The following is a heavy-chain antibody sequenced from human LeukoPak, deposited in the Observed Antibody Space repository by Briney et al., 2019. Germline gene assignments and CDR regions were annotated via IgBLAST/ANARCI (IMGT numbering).Heavy chain of an antibody. Sequence: SGTLSLTCAVSGDSISSSKWWSWVRQPPGKGLEWIGEVYHNADTNYSPSLKSRVTMSVDKSENQFSLKLSSVTAADTAVYYCATTSIAAAPPLYYYYYGMDVWGQGTTVTVSS. D-gene: IGHD6-13*01. J-gene: IGHJ6*02. CDR3: ATTSIAAAPPLYYYYYGMDV. CDR2: VYHNADT. V-gene: IGHV4-4*02. CDR1: GDSISSSKW.